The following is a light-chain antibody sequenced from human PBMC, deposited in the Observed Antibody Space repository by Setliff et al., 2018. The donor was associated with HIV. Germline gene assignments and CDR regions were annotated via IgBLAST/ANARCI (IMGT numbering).Light chain of an antibody. CDR2: KNN. J-gene: IGLJ1*01. CDR3: CSYARGYTSYV. CDR1: IFNIGANT. Sequence: QSALAQPPSASGTPGQRVTISCSGSIFNIGANTVNWYQQLPGAAPKLLIYKNNQRPSGVPDRFSGSKSFTSASLAISGLQSADEADYYCCSYARGYTSYVFGTGTKVTVL. V-gene: IGLV1-44*01.